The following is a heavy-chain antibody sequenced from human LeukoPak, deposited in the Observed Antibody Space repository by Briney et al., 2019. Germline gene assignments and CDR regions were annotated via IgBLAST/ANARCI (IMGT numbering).Heavy chain of an antibody. Sequence: GESLGLSCAASGFTFSGSAMHWVRQASGKGLEWVGRIRSKTNNYATAYAASVKGRFTISRDDSKNTAYLQMNSLKTDDTAVYFCTKGKWGYPFDYWGQGTLVTVSS. CDR2: IRSKTNNYAT. CDR1: GFTFSGSA. V-gene: IGHV3-73*01. J-gene: IGHJ4*02. CDR3: TKGKWGYPFDY. D-gene: IGHD1-26*01.